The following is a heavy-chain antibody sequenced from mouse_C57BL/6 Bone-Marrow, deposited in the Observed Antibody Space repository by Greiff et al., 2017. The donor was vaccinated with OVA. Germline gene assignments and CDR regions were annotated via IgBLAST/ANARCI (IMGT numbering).Heavy chain of an antibody. V-gene: IGHV1-50*01. D-gene: IGHD2-1*01. CDR2: IDPSDSYT. CDR3: AREGIYYGNYGNYFDY. Sequence: VQLQQPGAELVKPGASVKLSCKASGYTFTSYWMQWVKQRPGQGLEWIGEIDPSDSYTNYNQKFKGKATLTVDTSSSTAYMQLSSLTSEDSAVYYCAREGIYYGNYGNYFDYWGQGTTRTVSS. J-gene: IGHJ2*01. CDR1: GYTFTSYW.